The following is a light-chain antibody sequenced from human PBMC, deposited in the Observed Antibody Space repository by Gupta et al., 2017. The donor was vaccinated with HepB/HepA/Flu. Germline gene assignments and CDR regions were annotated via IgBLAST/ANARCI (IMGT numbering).Light chain of an antibody. CDR1: NIRTKS. Sequence: SYILTLSPLESVAPGKTARITCGGNNIRTKSLPWYQQKPGQAPVLVVYDDTGRPSGIPDRFSGSNSGNTATLTISRVEAGDEADYYCQVWSTSGGVFGTGTKVTVL. J-gene: IGLJ1*01. CDR3: QVWSTSGGV. CDR2: DDT. V-gene: IGLV3-21*03.